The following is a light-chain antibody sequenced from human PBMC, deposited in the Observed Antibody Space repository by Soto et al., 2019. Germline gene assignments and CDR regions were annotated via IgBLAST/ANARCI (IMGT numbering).Light chain of an antibody. Sequence: DIQMTQSPSTLSASVGDRVTLTCRASQTISTWLAWYQQKPGKAPKLLIYKASSLESGVPSRFSGSGSGTEFTLTISGLQPDDFATYFCQQYNSDSRTWTFGQGTKVDI. CDR1: QTISTW. V-gene: IGKV1-5*03. CDR2: KAS. J-gene: IGKJ1*01. CDR3: QQYNSDSRTWT.